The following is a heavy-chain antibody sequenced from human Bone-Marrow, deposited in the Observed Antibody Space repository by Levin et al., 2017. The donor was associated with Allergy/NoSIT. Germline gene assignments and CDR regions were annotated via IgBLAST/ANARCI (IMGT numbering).Heavy chain of an antibody. V-gene: IGHV4-34*01. CDR3: ARVRRYFDWLLPQSRSNWFDP. CDR2: INHSGST. J-gene: IGHJ5*02. Sequence: TSSETLSLTCAVYGGSFSGYYWSWIRQPPGKGLEWIGEINHSGSTNYNPSLKSRVTISVDTSKNQFSLKLSSVTAADTAVYYCARVRRYFDWLLPQSRSNWFDPWGQGTLVTVSS. CDR1: GGSFSGYY. D-gene: IGHD3-9*01.